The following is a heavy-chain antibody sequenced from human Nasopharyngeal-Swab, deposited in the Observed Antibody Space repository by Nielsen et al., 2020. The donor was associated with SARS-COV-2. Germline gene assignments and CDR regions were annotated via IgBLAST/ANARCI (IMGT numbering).Heavy chain of an antibody. Sequence: SETLSLTCTVSGGSISSSSYYWGWIRQPPGKGLEWIGSIYYSGSTYYNPSLKSRVTISVDTSKNQFSLKLSSVTAADTAVYYCARARGITIFGVVITGAFDIWGQGTMVTVSS. CDR1: GGSISSSSYY. CDR2: IYYSGST. V-gene: IGHV4-39*01. D-gene: IGHD3-3*01. J-gene: IGHJ3*02. CDR3: ARARGITIFGVVITGAFDI.